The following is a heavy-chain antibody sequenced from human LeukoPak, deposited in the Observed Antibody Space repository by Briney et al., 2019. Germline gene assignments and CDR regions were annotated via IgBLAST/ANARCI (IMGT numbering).Heavy chain of an antibody. CDR1: GGSISSSSYY. Sequence: PSETLSLTCTVSGGSISSSSYYWGWIRQPPGKGLEWIGRIYASGSTNYNPSLKSRVTMSVDTSKNQFSLKLSSVTAADTAVYYCARAILRRIVGWAPFELSNWFDPWGQGTLVTVSS. D-gene: IGHD2-21*01. CDR2: IYASGST. J-gene: IGHJ5*02. V-gene: IGHV4-61*05. CDR3: ARAILRRIVGWAPFELSNWFDP.